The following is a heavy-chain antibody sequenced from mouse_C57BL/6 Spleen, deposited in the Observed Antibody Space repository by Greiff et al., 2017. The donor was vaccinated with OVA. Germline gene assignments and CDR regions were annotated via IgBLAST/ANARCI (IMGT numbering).Heavy chain of an antibody. J-gene: IGHJ4*01. CDR1: GYTFTSYW. CDR2: IDPSDSYT. D-gene: IGHD2-1*01. V-gene: IGHV1-50*01. Sequence: VQLQQPGAELVKPGASVKLSCKASGYTFTSYWMQWVKQRPGQGLEWIGEIDPSDSYTNYNQKFKGKATLTVDTSSSTAYMQLSSLTSEDSAVYYCAGYYGNFYAMDYWVKEPQSPSPQ. CDR3: AGYYGNFYAMDY.